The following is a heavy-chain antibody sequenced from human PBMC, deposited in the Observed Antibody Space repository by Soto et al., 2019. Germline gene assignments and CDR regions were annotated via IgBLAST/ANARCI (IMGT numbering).Heavy chain of an antibody. CDR1: ETTFSNFA. D-gene: IGHD3-22*01. CDR3: VRGPVYEGYFDY. Sequence: QVRLVQSGAEMKKTGSSVKVSCEASETTFSNFAIGWVRQAPGQGLEWMGGIIRPFGTPNYGQKFQGRVTISADESMTTAYMELRGLRSEDTAVYYCVRGPVYEGYFDYWGQGTLVTVSS. J-gene: IGHJ4*02. CDR2: IIRPFGTP. V-gene: IGHV1-69*01.